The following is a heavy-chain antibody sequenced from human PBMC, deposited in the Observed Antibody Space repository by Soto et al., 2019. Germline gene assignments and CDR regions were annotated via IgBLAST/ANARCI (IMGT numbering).Heavy chain of an antibody. J-gene: IGHJ4*02. D-gene: IGHD2-15*01. CDR2: INPNSGGT. CDR3: ARAVCSGGSCYSEALDY. V-gene: IGHV1-2*04. Sequence: GASVKVSCKASGYTFTGYYMHWVRQAPGQGLEWMGWINPNSGGTNYAQKFQGWVTMTRDTSISTAYMELSRLRSDDTAVYYCARAVCSGGSCYSEALDYWGQGTLVTSPQ. CDR1: GYTFTGYY.